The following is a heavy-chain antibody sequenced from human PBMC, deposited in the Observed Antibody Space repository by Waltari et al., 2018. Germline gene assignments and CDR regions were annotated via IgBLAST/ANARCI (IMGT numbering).Heavy chain of an antibody. V-gene: IGHV3-30*01. CDR2: ISYDGSNK. D-gene: IGHD6-19*01. CDR3: ARAYSSGWGYYYYGMDV. J-gene: IGHJ6*02. CDR1: GFTFRSYA. Sequence: QVQLVESGGGVVQPGRSLRLSCAASGFTFRSYAMHWVRQAPGKGLEWVAVISYDGSNKYYADSVKGRFTISRDNSKNTLYLQMNSLRAEDTAVYYCARAYSSGWGYYYYGMDVWGQGTTVTVSS.